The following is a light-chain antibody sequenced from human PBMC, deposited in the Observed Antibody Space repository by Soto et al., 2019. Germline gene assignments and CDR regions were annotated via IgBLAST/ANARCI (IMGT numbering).Light chain of an antibody. J-gene: IGKJ1*01. CDR2: GAS. CDR1: QSVSSN. Sequence: EIVMAQSPATLSLSRGERATRSCRASQSVSSNLAWYQQKPGQAPRLLIYGASTRATGIPARFSGSGSGTEFTLTISSLQSEDFAVYYCQQYGSSPKTFGQGTKVDI. V-gene: IGKV3-15*01. CDR3: QQYGSSPKT.